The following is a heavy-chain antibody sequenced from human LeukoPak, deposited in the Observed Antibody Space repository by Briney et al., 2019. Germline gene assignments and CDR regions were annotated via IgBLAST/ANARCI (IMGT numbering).Heavy chain of an antibody. D-gene: IGHD6-13*01. CDR3: ARVRAAAEDYYYYMDV. Sequence: SAKVSCKASGGTFSSYAISWVRQAPGQGLEWMGGIIPIFGTANYAQKFQGRVTITTDESTSTAYMELCSLRSEDTAVYYCARVRAAAEDYYYYMDVWGKGTTVTVSS. CDR2: IIPIFGTA. V-gene: IGHV1-69*05. CDR1: GGTFSSYA. J-gene: IGHJ6*03.